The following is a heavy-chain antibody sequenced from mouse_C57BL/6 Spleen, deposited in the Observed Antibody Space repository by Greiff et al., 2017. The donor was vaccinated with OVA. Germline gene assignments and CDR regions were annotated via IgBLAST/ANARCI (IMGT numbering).Heavy chain of an antibody. V-gene: IGHV1-82*01. CDR1: GYAFSSSW. Sequence: QVQLQQSGPELVKPGASVKISCKASGYAFSSSWMNWVKQRPGKGLEWIGRIYPGDGDTNYNGKFKGKATLTADKSSSTAYMQLSILTSEDSAVYFCARDYDYDDGVDYWGQGTTLTVSS. J-gene: IGHJ2*01. CDR3: ARDYDYDDGVDY. D-gene: IGHD2-4*01. CDR2: IYPGDGDT.